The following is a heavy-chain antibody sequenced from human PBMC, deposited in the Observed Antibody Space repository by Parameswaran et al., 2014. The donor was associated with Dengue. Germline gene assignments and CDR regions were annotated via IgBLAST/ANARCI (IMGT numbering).Heavy chain of an antibody. V-gene: IGHV4-59*01. CDR3: AREGRSFDY. Sequence: AISSARWIRQPPGKGLEWIEYIYYSGSTNYNPSLKSRVTISVDTSKNQFSLKLSSVTAADTAVYYCAREGRSFDYWGQGTLVTVSS. D-gene: IGHD3-10*01. CDR1: AISSA. J-gene: IGHJ4*02. CDR2: IYYSGST.